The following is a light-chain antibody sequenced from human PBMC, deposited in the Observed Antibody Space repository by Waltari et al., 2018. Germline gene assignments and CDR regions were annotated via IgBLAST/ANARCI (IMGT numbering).Light chain of an antibody. Sequence: QSVLTQPPSVSAAPGQKVTISCSGSSANIENNYVSWYHHLPGTAPKVLIYATKKRPSGIPDRDPGSKSGASTTLGISELQTGDEADYYCETWDSSLSAWVIGGGTKLTVL. CDR1: SANIENNY. J-gene: IGLJ3*02. V-gene: IGLV1-51*01. CDR2: ATK. CDR3: ETWDSSLSAWV.